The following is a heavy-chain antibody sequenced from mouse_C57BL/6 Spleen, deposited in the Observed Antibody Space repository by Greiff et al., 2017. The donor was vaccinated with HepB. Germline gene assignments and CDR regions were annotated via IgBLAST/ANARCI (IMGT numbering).Heavy chain of an antibody. Sequence: EVQLQQSGPELVKPGASVKISCKASGYTFTDYYMNWVKQSHGKSLEWIGDINPNNGGTSYNQKFKGKATLTVDKSSSTAYMELRSLTSEDSAVYYCARTYDYDYWSQGTTLTVSS. J-gene: IGHJ2*01. CDR2: INPNNGGT. CDR1: GYTFTDYY. CDR3: ARTYDYDY. V-gene: IGHV1-26*01. D-gene: IGHD2-4*01.